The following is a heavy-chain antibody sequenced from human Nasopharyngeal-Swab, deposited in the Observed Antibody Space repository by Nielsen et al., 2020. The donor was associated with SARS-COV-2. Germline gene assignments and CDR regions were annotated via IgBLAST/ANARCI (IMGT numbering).Heavy chain of an antibody. V-gene: IGHV3-30*18. D-gene: IGHD3-16*02. CDR2: ISYDGSNK. CDR3: AKEEITFGGVIVRGIDY. Sequence: WIRQPPGKGLEWVAVISYDGSNKYYADSVKGRFTISRDNSKNTLYLQMNSLRAEDTAAYYCAKEEITFGGVIVRGIDYWGQGTLVTVSS. J-gene: IGHJ4*02.